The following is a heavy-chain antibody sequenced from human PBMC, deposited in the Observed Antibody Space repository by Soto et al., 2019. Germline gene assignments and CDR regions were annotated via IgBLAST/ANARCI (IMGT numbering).Heavy chain of an antibody. CDR1: GFTFSSYW. D-gene: IGHD5-12*01. V-gene: IGHV3-74*01. Sequence: EVQLVESGGGLVQHGGSLRLSCAASGFTFSSYWMHWVRQAPGKGLVWVSRLNSDGSSTSYADSVKGRFTISRDNAKNTRYLKMKSLRVEDTAVYYCARERYSGYDKFDYWGQGTLVTVSS. CDR3: ARERYSGYDKFDY. CDR2: LNSDGSST. J-gene: IGHJ4*02.